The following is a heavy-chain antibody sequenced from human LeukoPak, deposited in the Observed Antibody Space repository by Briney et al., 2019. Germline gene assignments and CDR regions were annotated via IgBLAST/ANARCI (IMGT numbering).Heavy chain of an antibody. D-gene: IGHD4-17*01. Sequence: PWASVTVSCKASGYTFTGYYMHWVRQAPGQGLEGMGWINPNSGGTNYAQKFQGRVTMTRDTSSSTAYMELSRLRSDDTAVYYCARGSPYGDYDKSWFDPWGQGTLVTVSS. CDR2: INPNSGGT. CDR3: ARGSPYGDYDKSWFDP. J-gene: IGHJ5*02. CDR1: GYTFTGYY. V-gene: IGHV1-2*02.